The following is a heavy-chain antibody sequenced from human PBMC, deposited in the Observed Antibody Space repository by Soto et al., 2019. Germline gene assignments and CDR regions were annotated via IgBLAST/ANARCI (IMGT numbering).Heavy chain of an antibody. CDR2: ITPIFGTP. CDR3: ARDRGLRYYDFWSGFLFYGMDV. D-gene: IGHD3-3*01. CDR1: GGTFSSYV. V-gene: IGHV1-69*01. J-gene: IGHJ6*02. Sequence: QVQLVQSGAEVKKPGSSVKVSCKASGGTFSSYVISWVRQAPGQRLEWMGGITPIFGTPRYAQNFQGRVTITADESTSTAYMELSSLRSEDTAVYYCARDRGLRYYDFWSGFLFYGMDVWGQGTTVTVSS.